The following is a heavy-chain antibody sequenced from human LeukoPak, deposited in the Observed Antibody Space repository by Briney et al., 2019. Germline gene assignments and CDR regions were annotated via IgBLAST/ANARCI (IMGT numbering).Heavy chain of an antibody. Sequence: GGSLRLSCAASGFTVSSNYMSWVRQAPGEGLAWVSRIKTDGSSTNYADSVKGRFTISRDNARNTLYLQMNSLRVEDTAVYFCVRGGGANTFGLYTWGQGTPVIVSS. CDR2: IKTDGSST. V-gene: IGHV3-74*01. CDR1: GFTVSSNY. J-gene: IGHJ5*02. CDR3: VRGGGANTFGLYT. D-gene: IGHD4/OR15-4a*01.